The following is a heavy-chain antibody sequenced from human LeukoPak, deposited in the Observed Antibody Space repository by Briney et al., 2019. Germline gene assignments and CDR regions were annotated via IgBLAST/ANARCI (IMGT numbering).Heavy chain of an antibody. V-gene: IGHV5-51*01. J-gene: IGHJ3*02. CDR3: ARPQPGAFDI. CDR2: MYPGDSDT. D-gene: IGHD1-14*01. Sequence: GESLKISCEGSGYSFTSYWIGWVRQMPGKGLEWMGMMYPGDSDTRYSLSFQGQVTISADKSICTAYLQWSSLKASDTAIYYCARPQPGAFDIWGQGTMVTVSS. CDR1: GYSFTSYW.